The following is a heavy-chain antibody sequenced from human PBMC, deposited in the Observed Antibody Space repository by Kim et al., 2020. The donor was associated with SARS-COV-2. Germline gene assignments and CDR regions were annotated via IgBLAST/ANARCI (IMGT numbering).Heavy chain of an antibody. CDR2: IIPILGIA. V-gene: IGHV1-69*04. D-gene: IGHD2-2*02. CDR1: GGTFSSYA. CDR3: ARDTEAVVPAAIIAYYYYMDV. Sequence: SVKVSCKASGGTFSSYAISWVRQAPGQGLEWMGRIIPILGIANYAQKFQGRVTITADKSTSTAYMELRSLRSEDTAVYYCARDTEAVVPAAIIAYYYYMDVWGKGTTVTVSS. J-gene: IGHJ6*03.